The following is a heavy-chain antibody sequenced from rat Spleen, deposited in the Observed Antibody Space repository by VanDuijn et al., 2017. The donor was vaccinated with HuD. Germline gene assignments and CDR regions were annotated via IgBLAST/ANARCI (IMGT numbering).Heavy chain of an antibody. J-gene: IGHJ2*01. CDR3: AILYYGYTAFDY. V-gene: IGHV2-47*01. Sequence: QVQLTESGPGLVQPSQTLSLTCTVSGFSLISNSVHWIRQPPGKGLEWMGVLWSNGGTDYNSAIKSRLSISRDTSKSQVFLKMNSLETEDTAMYFCAILYYGYTAFDYWGQGVMVTVSS. CDR2: LWSNGGT. CDR1: GFSLISNS. D-gene: IGHD1-9*01.